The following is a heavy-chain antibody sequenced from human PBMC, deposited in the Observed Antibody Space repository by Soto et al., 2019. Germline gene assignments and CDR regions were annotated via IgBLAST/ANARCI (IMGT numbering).Heavy chain of an antibody. D-gene: IGHD3-10*01. Sequence: EVQLVESGGGLVQPGGSLRLSCAASGFTFSTYSLNWVRQAPGKGLKWVSYISSSSSTIFTADSVKGRFTISRDNAKHTLDLQMNSLRDEDTAVYYCARGYYTSGSFPTVDYWGQGTLVTVSS. V-gene: IGHV3-48*02. CDR1: GFTFSTYS. CDR3: ARGYYTSGSFPTVDY. J-gene: IGHJ4*02. CDR2: ISSSSSTI.